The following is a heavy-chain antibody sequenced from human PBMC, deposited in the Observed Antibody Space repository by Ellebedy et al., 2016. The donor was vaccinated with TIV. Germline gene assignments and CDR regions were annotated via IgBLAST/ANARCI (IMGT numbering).Heavy chain of an antibody. V-gene: IGHV1-8*01. CDR1: GYTFTSYD. CDR3: ARGSSSGLESFAH. D-gene: IGHD1-1*01. J-gene: IGHJ4*02. CDR2: MNPNSGDT. Sequence: AASVKVSCKASGYTFTSYDISWVRQAAGQGLEWIGWMNPNSGDTGYAKKFQGRVTMTRTTSISPAYLELGSLRSGDTAVYYCARGSSSGLESFAHWGQGTLLTVSS.